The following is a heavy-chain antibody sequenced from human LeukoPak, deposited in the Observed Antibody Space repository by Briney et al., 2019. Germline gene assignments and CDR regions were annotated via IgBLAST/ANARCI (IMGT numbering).Heavy chain of an antibody. J-gene: IGHJ5*02. CDR1: GGSISSYY. CDR3: ARKKLRPWYWFDP. V-gene: IGHV4-59*12. CDR2: IYYSGST. D-gene: IGHD1-7*01. Sequence: PSETLSLTCTVSGGSISSYYWSWIRQPPGKGLEWIGYIYYSGSTNYNPPLKSRVTISVDTSKNQFSLKLSSVTAADTAVYYCARKKLRPWYWFDPWGQGTLVTVSS.